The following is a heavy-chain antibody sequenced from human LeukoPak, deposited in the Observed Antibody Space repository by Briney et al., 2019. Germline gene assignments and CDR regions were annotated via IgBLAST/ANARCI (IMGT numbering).Heavy chain of an antibody. CDR3: ARLSGLDY. J-gene: IGHJ4*02. Sequence: ASVKVSCKASGYTFTGYYMHWVRQAPGQGLEWMGWINPNSGGTNYAQKFQGRVTITADKSTSTAYMELSSLRSEDTAVYYCARLSGLDYWGQGTLVTVSS. CDR2: INPNSGGT. D-gene: IGHD3-10*01. CDR1: GYTFTGYY. V-gene: IGHV1-2*02.